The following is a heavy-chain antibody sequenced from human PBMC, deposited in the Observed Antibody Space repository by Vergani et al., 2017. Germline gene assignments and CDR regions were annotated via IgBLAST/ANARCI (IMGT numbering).Heavy chain of an antibody. V-gene: IGHV3-23*01. CDR1: GFTFNHYA. CDR3: AKANPRNSGYDYLYYYHAMDV. Sequence: EVQLLESGGDLVQPGGSLRLSCAASGFTFNHYAMNWVRQAPGKGLEWVSGISGSGGSTYYARSVKGRFTISRDSSKNTLYLQMNSLSAGDTAVYYCAKANPRNSGYDYLYYYHAMDVWGQGTTVTVSS. J-gene: IGHJ6*02. CDR2: ISGSGGST. D-gene: IGHD5-12*01.